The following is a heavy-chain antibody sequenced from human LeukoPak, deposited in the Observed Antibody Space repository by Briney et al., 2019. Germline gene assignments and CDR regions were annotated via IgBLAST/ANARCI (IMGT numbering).Heavy chain of an antibody. V-gene: IGHV3-23*01. CDR1: GFTFSSYS. CDR3: ARETAAGFDY. Sequence: GGSLRLSCAASGFTFSSYSMTWVRQAPGKGLEWVSVVSGSGGSTYYADSVKGRFAISRDNSKNTLHLQMNSLRAEDTAVYYCARETAAGFDYWGQGTLVTVSS. J-gene: IGHJ4*02. CDR2: VSGSGGST. D-gene: IGHD6-13*01.